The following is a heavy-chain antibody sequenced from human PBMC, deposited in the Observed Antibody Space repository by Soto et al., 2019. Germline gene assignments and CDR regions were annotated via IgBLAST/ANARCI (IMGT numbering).Heavy chain of an antibody. D-gene: IGHD2-21*02. CDR2: INPRNGDA. CDR1: GYTFTGNY. J-gene: IGHJ4*02. V-gene: IGHV1-2*02. Sequence: QVQLVQSGAEVKKPGASVKVSCKVSGYTFTGNYMHWMRQAPGQGPEWMGWINPRNGDADYAQKFQGRFTTTRDTAFRTAYMDLSRLTSDDTAIYFCVRGGGVDVVTPPRIVFDYWGQGTLLTVSS. CDR3: VRGGGVDVVTPPRIVFDY.